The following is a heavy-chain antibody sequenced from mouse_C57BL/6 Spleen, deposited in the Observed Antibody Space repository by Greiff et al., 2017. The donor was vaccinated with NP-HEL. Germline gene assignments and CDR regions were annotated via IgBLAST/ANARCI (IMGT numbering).Heavy chain of an antibody. D-gene: IGHD3-1*01. CDR3: ARARGSWFAY. CDR1: GFTFSSYA. V-gene: IGHV5-4*01. CDR2: ISDGGSYT. Sequence: VQLQQSGGGLVKPGGSLKLSCAASGFTFSSYAMSWVRQTPEKRLEWVATISDGGSYTYYPDNVKGRFTISRDNAKNNLYLQMSHLKSEDTAMYYCARARGSWFAYWGQGTLVTVSA. J-gene: IGHJ3*01.